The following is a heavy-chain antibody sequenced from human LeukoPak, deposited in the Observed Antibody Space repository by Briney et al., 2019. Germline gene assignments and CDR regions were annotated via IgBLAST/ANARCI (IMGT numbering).Heavy chain of an antibody. Sequence: SETLSLTCTVSGGSISSRHCYWGWIRQPPGKGLEWIGSIFYSGSTYYNPSLKSRVTISVDTSKNQFSLKLSSVTAADTAVYYCARTSRYSGYDYVSYYDSSGWRPFDYWGQGTLVTVSS. CDR2: IFYSGST. J-gene: IGHJ4*02. D-gene: IGHD3-22*01. CDR1: GGSISSRHCY. V-gene: IGHV4-39*01. CDR3: ARTSRYSGYDYVSYYDSSGWRPFDY.